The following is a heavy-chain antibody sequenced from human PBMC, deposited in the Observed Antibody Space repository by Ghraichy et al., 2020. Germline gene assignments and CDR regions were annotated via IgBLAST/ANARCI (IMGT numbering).Heavy chain of an antibody. CDR1: GDSVSSNSAGDTVSGYIAT. CDR3: TRGYCTTANCQPAFDS. V-gene: IGHV6-1*01. J-gene: IGHJ4*02. CDR2: TYYMSQWYN. D-gene: IGHD2-8*01. Sequence: SQTLSLTCAISGDSVSSNSAGDTVSGYIATWNWIRQSPSRGLEWLGRTYYMSQWYNDYAVSVKSRITINPDTSKNQFSLQLNSVTPEDTAVYYCTRGYCTTANCQPAFDSWGQGTLVTVSS.